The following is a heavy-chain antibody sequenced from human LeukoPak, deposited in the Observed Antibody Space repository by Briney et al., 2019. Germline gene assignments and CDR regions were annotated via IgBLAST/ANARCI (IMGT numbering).Heavy chain of an antibody. CDR2: IKQDGSEK. CDR3: ARWYSPKIFDAFDI. V-gene: IGHV3-7*01. Sequence: GGSLRLSCAASGFTFSSYAMNWVRQAPGKGLEWVANIKQDGSEKYYVDSVKGRFTISRDNAKNSLYLQMNSLRAEDTAVYYCARWYSPKIFDAFDIWGQGTMVTVSS. D-gene: IGHD3-3*01. J-gene: IGHJ3*02. CDR1: GFTFSSYA.